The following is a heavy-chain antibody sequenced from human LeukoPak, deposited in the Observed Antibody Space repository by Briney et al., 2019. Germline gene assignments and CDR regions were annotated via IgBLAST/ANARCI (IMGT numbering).Heavy chain of an antibody. Sequence: GGSVRLSCVASGFDFGTYAMSWVRQAPGKGLEWVSTVSNGGSSTYYPDSVRGRFSVSRDNSKNTLYLQMNSLRAEDTATYYCASKGGHYYHFDDWGQGTLVTVSS. V-gene: IGHV3-23*01. D-gene: IGHD3-22*01. CDR3: ASKGGHYYHFDD. CDR2: VSNGGSST. CDR1: GFDFGTYA. J-gene: IGHJ4*02.